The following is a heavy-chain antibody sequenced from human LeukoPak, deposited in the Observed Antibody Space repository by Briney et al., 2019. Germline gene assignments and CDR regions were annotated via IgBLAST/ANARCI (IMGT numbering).Heavy chain of an antibody. CDR1: GGSFSGYY. Sequence: SETLSLTCAVYGGSFSGYYWSWIRQPPGKGLEWIGEINHSGSTNYNPSLKRRVTISVDTSKNQFSLKLSSVTAADTAVYYCARYSGSYPIDYWGQGTLVTVSS. J-gene: IGHJ4*02. CDR2: INHSGST. V-gene: IGHV4-34*01. CDR3: ARYSGSYPIDY. D-gene: IGHD1-26*01.